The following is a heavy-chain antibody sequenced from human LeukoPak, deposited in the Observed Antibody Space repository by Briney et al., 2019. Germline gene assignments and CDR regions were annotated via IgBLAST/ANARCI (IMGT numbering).Heavy chain of an antibody. CDR3: ARFPYSGYDYWYFDL. J-gene: IGHJ2*01. V-gene: IGHV4-31*03. D-gene: IGHD5-12*01. Sequence: PSQTLSLTCTVSGGSISSGGYFWTWIRQHPGKALEWIEYIYYSGSTYYNPSLKSRVTISVYTSKNQFSPKLSSVTAGDTAVYYCARFPYSGYDYWYFDLWGRGTLVTVSS. CDR1: GGSISSGGYF. CDR2: IYYSGST.